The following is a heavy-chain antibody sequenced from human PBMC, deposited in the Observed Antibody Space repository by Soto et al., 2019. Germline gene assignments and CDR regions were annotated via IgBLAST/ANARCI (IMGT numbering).Heavy chain of an antibody. D-gene: IGHD2-15*01. CDR2: ISWNGNFT. Sequence: EVQLVESGGDMVQPGRSLKLSCVGSGYRFEDYSMHWVRQAPGKGLEWVSGISWNGNFTGYADSVKGRFTISRDNAKNSLFLQMRSLSLEDTALYYCVGGSWFDWGQGNLVTVSS. CDR1: GYRFEDYS. CDR3: VGGSWFD. J-gene: IGHJ4*02. V-gene: IGHV3-9*01.